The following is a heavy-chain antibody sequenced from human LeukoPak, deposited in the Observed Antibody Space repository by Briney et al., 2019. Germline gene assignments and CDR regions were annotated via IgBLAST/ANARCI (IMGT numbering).Heavy chain of an antibody. CDR1: GFTLSSYA. Sequence: GGSLRLSCAASGFTLSSYAMSWVRQAPGKGLGWVSYISSSGSTIYYADSVEGRFTISRDNDKNSLYLPMNSLRAEDTAVYYCARDRLRYFDSWGTVDYWGQGTLVTVSS. CDR3: ARDRLRYFDSWGTVDY. V-gene: IGHV3-48*04. CDR2: ISSSGSTI. J-gene: IGHJ4*02. D-gene: IGHD3-9*01.